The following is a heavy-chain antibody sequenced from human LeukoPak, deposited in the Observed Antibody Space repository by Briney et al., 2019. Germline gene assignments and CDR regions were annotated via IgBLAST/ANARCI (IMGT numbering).Heavy chain of an antibody. CDR2: IDHSGST. CDR3: ARGRPAVAVD. CDR1: GGSFSGYY. Sequence: SETLSHTCAVYGGSFSGYYWSWIRQPPGKGLEWIGEIDHSGSTNYNPSLKSRVTISVDTSKNQFSLKLSSVTAADTAVYYCARGRPAVAVDWGRGTLVTVSS. J-gene: IGHJ4*02. V-gene: IGHV4-34*01. D-gene: IGHD6-19*01.